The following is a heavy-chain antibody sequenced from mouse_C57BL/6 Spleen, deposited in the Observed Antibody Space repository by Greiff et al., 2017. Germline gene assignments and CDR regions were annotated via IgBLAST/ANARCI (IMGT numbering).Heavy chain of an antibody. V-gene: IGHV1-39*01. J-gene: IGHJ2*01. Sequence: EVKLQQSGPELVKPGASVKISCKASGYSFTDYNMNWVKQSNGKSLEWIGVINPNYGSTSYNPKFKGKATLTVDPSSSTAYMQLNNLTSEDSAVYYCERGGYYYSSSYYFDDWGQGTTLTVAS. CDR1: GYSFTDYN. CDR2: INPNYGST. D-gene: IGHD1-1*01. CDR3: ERGGYYYSSSYYFDD.